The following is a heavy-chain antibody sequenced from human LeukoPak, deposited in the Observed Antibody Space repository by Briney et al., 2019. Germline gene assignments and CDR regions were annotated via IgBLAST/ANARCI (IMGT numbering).Heavy chain of an antibody. V-gene: IGHV3-30*03. CDR2: ISYDGSNK. CDR1: GFSFSSYG. D-gene: IGHD3-10*01. CDR3: ARVARGDYYYYYMDV. Sequence: GGSLRLSCAASGFSFSSYGMHWVRQAPGKGLEWVAVISYDGSNKYYADSVKGRFTISRDNSKNTLYLQMNGLRAEDTALYYCARVARGDYYYYYMDVWGKGTTVTVSS. J-gene: IGHJ6*03.